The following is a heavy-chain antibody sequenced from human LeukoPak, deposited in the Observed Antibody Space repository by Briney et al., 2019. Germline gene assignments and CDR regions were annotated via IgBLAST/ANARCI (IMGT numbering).Heavy chain of an antibody. D-gene: IGHD3-22*01. Sequence: GGSLRLSCAASGFTFSSYAMHWVRQAPGKGLEWVAVISYDGSNKYYADSVKGRFTISRDNSKNTLYLQMNSLRAEDTAVYYCARDRYYYDSSGYYDVDYWGQGTLVTVSS. CDR1: GFTFSSYA. CDR2: ISYDGSNK. J-gene: IGHJ4*02. V-gene: IGHV3-30-3*01. CDR3: ARDRYYYDSSGYYDVDY.